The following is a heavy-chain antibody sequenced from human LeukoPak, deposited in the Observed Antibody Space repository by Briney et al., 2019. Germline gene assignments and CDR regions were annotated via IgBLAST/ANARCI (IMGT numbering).Heavy chain of an antibody. CDR2: INPNSGGT. CDR1: GYTFTGYY. CDR3: ARSTSGRHTRGESAGY. Sequence: GASVKVSCKASGYTFTGYYMHWVRQAPGQGLEWMGWINPNSGGTNYAQKFQGRVTMTRDTSISTAYMELSRLRSDDTAVYYCARSTSGRHTRGESAGYWGQGTLVTVSS. D-gene: IGHD3-10*01. V-gene: IGHV1-2*02. J-gene: IGHJ4*02.